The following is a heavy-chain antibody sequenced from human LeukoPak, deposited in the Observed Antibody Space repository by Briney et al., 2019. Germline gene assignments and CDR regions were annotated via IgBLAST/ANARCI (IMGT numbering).Heavy chain of an antibody. CDR1: GGTFSSYA. J-gene: IGHJ3*02. D-gene: IGHD2-21*02. V-gene: IGHV1-69*04. CDR3: AREGAYCGGDCYSAVDAFDI. CDR2: IIPIFGIA. Sequence: SVKVSCKASGGTFSSYAISWVRQAPGQGLEWMGRIIPIFGIANYAQKFQGRVTITADKSTRTAYMELSSLRSEDTAVYYCAREGAYCGGDCYSAVDAFDIWGQGTMVTVSS.